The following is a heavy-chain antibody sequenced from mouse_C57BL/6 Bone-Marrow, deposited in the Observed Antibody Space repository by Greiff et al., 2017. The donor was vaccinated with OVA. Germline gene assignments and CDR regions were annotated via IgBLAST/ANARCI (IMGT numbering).Heavy chain of an antibody. CDR3: ARDEDDAWEIRSMDY. D-gene: IGHD4-1*01. V-gene: IGHV1-62-2*01. J-gene: IGHJ4*01. CDR2: FYPGSGSI. CDR1: GYTFTEYT. Sequence: VQLQQSGAELVKPGASVKLSCKASGYTFTEYTIHWVKQRSGQGLEWIGWFYPGSGSIKYNEKFKDKATLSADKSYSTVYMELSRLTSEDTAVYFCARDEDDAWEIRSMDYWGQGTTVTVSS.